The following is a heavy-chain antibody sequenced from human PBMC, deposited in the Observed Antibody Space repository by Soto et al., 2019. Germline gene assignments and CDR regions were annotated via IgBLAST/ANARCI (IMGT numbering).Heavy chain of an antibody. J-gene: IGHJ2*01. CDR2: IWNDGSKK. CDR3: VRGIPFQYSNNWLHWYFDL. Sequence: LRLSCAASGFVYNTYAMHWVRLSPGKGLEWVALIWNDGSKKYYVDSVKGRFTISRDNSQNTLSLQMDSLRGEDTAVYFCVRGIPFQYSNNWLHWYFDLWGRGTQVTVSS. CDR1: GFVYNTYA. V-gene: IGHV3-33*01. D-gene: IGHD1-1*01.